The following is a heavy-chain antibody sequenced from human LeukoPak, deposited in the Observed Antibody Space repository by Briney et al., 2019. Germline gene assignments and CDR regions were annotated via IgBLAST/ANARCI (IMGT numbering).Heavy chain of an antibody. CDR1: GSRFDDHG. CDR3: ARDDNNNYAGHFDY. J-gene: IGHJ4*02. V-gene: IGHV3-48*01. Sequence: PVGSLRLSCTAPGSRFDDHGMAWVRQAPGKGLEWVSYISSSSSIIYYADSVKGRFTISRDNAKNSLYLQMNSLRAEDTAVYYCARDDNNNYAGHFDYWGQGTLVTVPS. CDR2: ISSSSSII. D-gene: IGHD4-11*01.